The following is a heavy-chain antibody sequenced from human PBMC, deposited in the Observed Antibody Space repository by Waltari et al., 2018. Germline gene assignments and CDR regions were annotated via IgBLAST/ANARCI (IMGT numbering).Heavy chain of an antibody. V-gene: IGHV4-38-2*01. J-gene: IGHJ4*02. CDR2: IYHSGST. D-gene: IGHD6-19*01. CDR1: GYSISRGYY. CDR3: ARPNSSGWPRGVDY. Sequence: QVQLQESGPGLVKPSETLSLTCAVSGYSISRGYYWGWIRQPPGKGLEWIGSIYHSGSTYYNPSLKSRVTISVDTSKNQFSLKLSSVTAADTAVYYCARPNSSGWPRGVDYWGQGTLVTVSS.